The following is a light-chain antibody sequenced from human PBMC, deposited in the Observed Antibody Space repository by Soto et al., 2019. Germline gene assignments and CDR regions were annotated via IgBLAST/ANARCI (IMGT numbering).Light chain of an antibody. CDR1: SSNIGNNA. CDR2: YDD. CDR3: AAWDDSLNAYV. V-gene: IGLV1-36*01. J-gene: IGLJ1*01. Sequence: QSVLTQPPSVSEAPRQRVTISCSGSSSNIGNNAVNWYQQLPGQAPKLLIYYDDLLPSGVSDRFSGSKSGTSASLAIRGLQSEDEADYYCAAWDDSLNAYVFGTGTKLTVL.